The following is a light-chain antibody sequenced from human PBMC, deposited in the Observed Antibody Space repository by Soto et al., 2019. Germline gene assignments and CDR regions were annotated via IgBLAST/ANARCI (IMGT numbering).Light chain of an antibody. CDR1: QSVSRNY. CDR2: DAS. J-gene: IGKJ4*01. V-gene: IGKV3-20*01. CDR3: QQYESSPVT. Sequence: ENVLTQSPDTLSLSPGERATLSCRASQSVSRNYLAWDQQKRGQAPRLLIYDASSRATGIPDRFSGSGSGTDFTLTISRLEPEDFAVYYCQQYESSPVTFGGGTKVEIK.